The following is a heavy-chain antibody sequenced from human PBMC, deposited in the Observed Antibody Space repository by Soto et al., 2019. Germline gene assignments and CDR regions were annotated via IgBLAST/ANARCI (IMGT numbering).Heavy chain of an antibody. CDR3: ARDLGPWNWFDP. Sequence: SETLSLTCTVSGGSISSGGYYWSWIRQHPGKGLEWIGYIYYSGSTYYNPSLKSRVTISADTSKNQFSLKLSSVTAADTAVYYCARDLGPWNWFDPWGQGTLVTVSS. V-gene: IGHV4-31*03. CDR2: IYYSGST. D-gene: IGHD7-27*01. J-gene: IGHJ5*02. CDR1: GGSISSGGYY.